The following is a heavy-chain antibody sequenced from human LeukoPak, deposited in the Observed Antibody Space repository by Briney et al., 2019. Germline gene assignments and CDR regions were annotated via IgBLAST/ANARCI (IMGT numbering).Heavy chain of an antibody. V-gene: IGHV3-33*06. D-gene: IGHD2/OR15-2a*01. CDR3: AKEGGEGTFFDY. CDR2: IWYDGSNK. CDR1: GFTFSSYG. J-gene: IGHJ4*02. Sequence: GRSLRLSCAASGFTFSSYGMHWVRQAPGKGLEWVAVIWYDGSNKYYADSVKDRFTISRDNSKNTLYLQMNSLRAEDTAVYYCAKEGGEGTFFDYWGQGTLVTVSS.